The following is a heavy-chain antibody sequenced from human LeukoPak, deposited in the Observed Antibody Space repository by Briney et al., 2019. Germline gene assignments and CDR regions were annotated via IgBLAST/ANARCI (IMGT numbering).Heavy chain of an antibody. CDR2: ISSSSSYI. D-gene: IGHD3-3*01. CDR3: ARDYDFWSGYYPPGGGDY. Sequence: GGSLRLSCAASGFTFSSYSMNWVRQAPGKGLEWVSSISSSSSYIYYADSVKGRFTISRDNAKNSLYLQMNSLRAEDTAVYCCARDYDFWSGYYPPGGGDYWGQGTLVTVSS. J-gene: IGHJ4*02. CDR1: GFTFSSYS. V-gene: IGHV3-21*01.